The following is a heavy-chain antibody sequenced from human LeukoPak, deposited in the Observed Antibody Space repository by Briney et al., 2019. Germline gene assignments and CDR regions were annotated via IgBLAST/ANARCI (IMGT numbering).Heavy chain of an antibody. CDR3: ARACSGGSCYSD. J-gene: IGHJ4*02. CDR1: GFTFSSYS. D-gene: IGHD2-15*01. V-gene: IGHV3-21*01. Sequence: GVSLRLSCAASGFTFSSYSMNWVRQAPGKGLEWVSSISSSSSYIYYADSVKGRFTISRDNAKNSLYLQMNSLRAEDTAVYYCARACSGGSCYSDWGQGTLVTVSS. CDR2: ISSSSSYI.